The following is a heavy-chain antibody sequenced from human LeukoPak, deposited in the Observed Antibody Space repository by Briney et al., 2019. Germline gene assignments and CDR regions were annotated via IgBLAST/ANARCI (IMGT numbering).Heavy chain of an antibody. CDR1: GGSMSGYY. V-gene: IGHV4-4*08. Sequence: SETLSLTCTVSGGSMSGYYWSWIRQPPGKGLEWIGYVYNSEYTKYNPSLKGRVSISFGTSENQFSLRLTSVTAADTAVYFCARNLGSGGSYLFDSWGQGTLVTVSS. CDR3: ARNLGSGGSYLFDS. J-gene: IGHJ4*02. CDR2: VYNSEYT. D-gene: IGHD6-19*01.